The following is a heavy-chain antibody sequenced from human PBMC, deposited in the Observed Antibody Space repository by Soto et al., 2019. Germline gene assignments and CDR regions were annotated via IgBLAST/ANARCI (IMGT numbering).Heavy chain of an antibody. V-gene: IGHV3-21*01. CDR3: ARDRSRSYSATNSIDGWFDP. CDR2: ISSSSSYI. D-gene: IGHD3-10*01. J-gene: IGHJ5*02. Sequence: GGSLRLSCAASGFTFSSYSMNWVRQAPGKGLEWVSSISSSSSYIYYADSVKGRFTISRDNAKNSLYLQMNSLRAEDTAVYYCARDRSRSYSATNSIDGWFDPWGQGTLVTVSS. CDR1: GFTFSSYS.